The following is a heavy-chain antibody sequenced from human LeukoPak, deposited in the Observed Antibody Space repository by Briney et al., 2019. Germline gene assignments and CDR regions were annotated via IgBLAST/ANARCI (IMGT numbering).Heavy chain of an antibody. CDR1: GGSISSGSYY. V-gene: IGHV4-39*07. J-gene: IGHJ5*02. Sequence: PSETLSLTCTVSGGSISSGSYYWSWIRQPPGKGLEWIGSIYYSGSTYYNPSLKSRVTISVDTSKNQFSLKLSSVTAADTAVYYCASGLLVEVPIAVAGVNWFDPWGQGTLVTVSS. CDR2: IYYSGST. D-gene: IGHD6-19*01. CDR3: ASGLLVEVPIAVAGVNWFDP.